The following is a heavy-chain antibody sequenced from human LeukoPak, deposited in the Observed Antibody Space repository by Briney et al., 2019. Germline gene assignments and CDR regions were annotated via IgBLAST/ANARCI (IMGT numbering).Heavy chain of an antibody. V-gene: IGHV1-18*01. J-gene: IGHJ6*02. CDR3: ARDYDVIPAAGNGMDV. CDR1: GYTFISYG. D-gene: IGHD2-2*01. Sequence: ASVKVSCKASGYTFISYGISWVRQAPGQGLKWRGWICGYNGNTKYAQNVQGRVTMTRDTSTSTAYMELTSLRSDDTAVYYCARDYDVIPAAGNGMDVWGQGTTVAVSS. CDR2: ICGYNGNT.